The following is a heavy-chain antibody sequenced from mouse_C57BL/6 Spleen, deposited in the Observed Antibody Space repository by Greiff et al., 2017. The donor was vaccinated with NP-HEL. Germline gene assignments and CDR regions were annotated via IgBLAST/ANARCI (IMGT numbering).Heavy chain of an antibody. V-gene: IGHV5-9-1*02. D-gene: IGHD1-1*01. CDR3: TRVITTVVDNWYFDV. J-gene: IGHJ1*03. CDR1: GFTFSSYA. Sequence: EVQLVESGEGLVKPGGSLKLSCAASGFTFSSYAMSWVRQTPEKRLEWVAYISSGGDYIYYADTVKGRFTISRDNARNTLYLQMSSLKSEDTAMYYCTRVITTVVDNWYFDVWGTGTTVTVSS. CDR2: ISSGGDYI.